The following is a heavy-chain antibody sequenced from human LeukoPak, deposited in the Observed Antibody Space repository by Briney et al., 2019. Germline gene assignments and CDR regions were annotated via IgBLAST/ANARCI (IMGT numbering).Heavy chain of an antibody. CDR1: GGSISSSSYY. CDR2: IYYSGST. Sequence: SETLSLTCTVSGGSISSSSYYWSWIRQPPGKGLEWIGYIYYSGSTNYNPSLKSRVTISVDTSKTQFSLELSSVTAADTAVYYCASSNSWYQNWFDPWGQGTVVTVSS. CDR3: ASSNSWYQNWFDP. J-gene: IGHJ5*02. D-gene: IGHD6-13*01. V-gene: IGHV4-61*01.